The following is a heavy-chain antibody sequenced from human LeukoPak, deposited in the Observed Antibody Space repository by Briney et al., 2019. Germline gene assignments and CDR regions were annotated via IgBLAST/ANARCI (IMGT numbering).Heavy chain of an antibody. J-gene: IGHJ4*02. D-gene: IGHD6-13*01. Sequence: SETLSLTCAVSGGSISSGNSWTWVRQAPGKGLEWIGEIYHSGSTNYNPSLKSRVTISVDKSKNQFSLNLSSMTAADTAVYYCARVTVAAGIWSFSYWGQGTLVTVSS. CDR1: GGSISSGNS. CDR2: IYHSGST. V-gene: IGHV4-4*02. CDR3: ARVTVAAGIWSFSY.